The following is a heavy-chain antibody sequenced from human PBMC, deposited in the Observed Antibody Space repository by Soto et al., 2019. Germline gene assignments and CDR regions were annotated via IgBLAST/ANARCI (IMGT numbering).Heavy chain of an antibody. V-gene: IGHV3-48*03. J-gene: IGHJ6*02. Sequence: EVQLVESGGGLVQPGGSLRLSCVASGFTFSSYEIYWVRQAPGKGPEWMSYISGDGSTISYADSVQGRFTISRDNAKNSLFLQMNGLRAEDTAVYYCARDRCVDFCAGMDVWGQGTTVTVSS. CDR3: ARDRCVDFCAGMDV. CDR1: GFTFSSYE. CDR2: ISGDGSTI. D-gene: IGHD3-3*01.